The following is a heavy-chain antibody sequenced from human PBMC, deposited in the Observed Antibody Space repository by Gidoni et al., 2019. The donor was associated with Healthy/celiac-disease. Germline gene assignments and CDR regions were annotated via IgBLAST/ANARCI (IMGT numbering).Heavy chain of an antibody. V-gene: IGHV4-34*01. CDR1: GGSFSGYS. J-gene: IGHJ5*02. Sequence: QVQLQQWGAGLLKPSETLSLTCAVYGGSFSGYSWSWIRQPPGKGLEWIGEINHSGSTNYNPSLKSRVTISVDTSKNQFSLKLSSVTAADTAVYYCARGPLSVVVTADRNWFDPWGQGTLVTVSS. CDR2: INHSGST. CDR3: ARGPLSVVVTADRNWFDP. D-gene: IGHD2-21*02.